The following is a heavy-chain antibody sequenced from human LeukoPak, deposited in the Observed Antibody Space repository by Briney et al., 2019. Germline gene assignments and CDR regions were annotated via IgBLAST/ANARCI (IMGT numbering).Heavy chain of an antibody. CDR2: IYHSGST. V-gene: IGHV4-30-4*01. D-gene: IGHD2-2*01. Sequence: SETLSLTCTVSGGSISSGDYYWSWIRQPPGKGLEWIGFIYHSGSTYYNPSLKSRVTISVDTSKNQFSLKLSSVTAADTAVYYCARGLSSSSSHGDWFDPWGQGTLVTVSS. CDR3: ARGLSSSSSHGDWFDP. CDR1: GGSISSGDYY. J-gene: IGHJ5*02.